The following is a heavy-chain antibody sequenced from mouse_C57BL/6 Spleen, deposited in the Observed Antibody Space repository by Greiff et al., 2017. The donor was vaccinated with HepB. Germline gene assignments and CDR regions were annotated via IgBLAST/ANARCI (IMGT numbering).Heavy chain of an antibody. CDR2: ISSGGDYI. J-gene: IGHJ3*01. Sequence: EVQRVESGEGLVKPGGSLKLSCAASGFTFSSYAMSWVRQTPEKRLEWVAYISSGGDYIYYADTVKGRFTISRDNARNTLYLQMSSLKSEDTAMYYCTREGGDSFAYWGQGTLVTVSA. V-gene: IGHV5-9-1*02. CDR1: GFTFSSYA. CDR3: TREGGDSFAY. D-gene: IGHD3-3*01.